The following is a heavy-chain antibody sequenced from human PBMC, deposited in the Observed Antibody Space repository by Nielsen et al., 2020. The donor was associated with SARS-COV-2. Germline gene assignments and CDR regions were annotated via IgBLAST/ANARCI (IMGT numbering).Heavy chain of an antibody. CDR1: GFTFSSND. Sequence: GGSLRLSCAASGFTFSSNDMHWVRQATGKGLEWVSGIGTVGDTFYQDSVKGRFTISRDNSKNTLYLQMNSLRAEDTAVYYCARESVTGTDAFDLWGQGTVVTVSS. V-gene: IGHV3-13*01. J-gene: IGHJ3*01. CDR2: IGTVGDT. CDR3: ARESVTGTDAFDL. D-gene: IGHD6-19*01.